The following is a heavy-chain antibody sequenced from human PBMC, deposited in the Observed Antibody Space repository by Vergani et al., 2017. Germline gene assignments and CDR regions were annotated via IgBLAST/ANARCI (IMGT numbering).Heavy chain of an antibody. Sequence: EVQMVESGGGLVQPGRSLRLSCAASGFTFDAYAMPWVRQAPGQGLGWVSGFRWNSGSIGYADSVKGRFTISRDNAKKSLYLQMNSLRAEDTALYYCAKSGGYCSSTSCYTSYYFDYWGQGTLVTVSS. CDR2: FRWNSGSI. V-gene: IGHV3-9*01. D-gene: IGHD2-2*02. CDR1: GFTFDAYA. J-gene: IGHJ4*02. CDR3: AKSGGYCSSTSCYTSYYFDY.